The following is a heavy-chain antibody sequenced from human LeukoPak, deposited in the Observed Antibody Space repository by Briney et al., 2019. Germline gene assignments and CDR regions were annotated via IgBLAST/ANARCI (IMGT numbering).Heavy chain of an antibody. V-gene: IGHV3-30*03. D-gene: IGHD2-21*02. CDR2: ISYDGSDK. CDR1: GLTVSSNC. J-gene: IGHJ4*02. Sequence: PGGSLRLSCAASGLTVSSNCMSWVRQAPGKGLEWVAVISYDGSDKYYADSVKGRFTISRDNSKNTLFLQMNSLRAEDTAVYFCARDVGGGDTFDYWGQGTLVTVSS. CDR3: ARDVGGGDTFDY.